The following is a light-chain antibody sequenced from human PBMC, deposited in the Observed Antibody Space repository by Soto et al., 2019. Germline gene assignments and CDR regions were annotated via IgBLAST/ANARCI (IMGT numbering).Light chain of an antibody. J-gene: IGKJ4*01. CDR3: LQDHSYLT. Sequence: AIEMTQSPSSLSASVRDRVTITCRASQGIGSDLAWYQQRPGKAPKLLIYAVSSLQNGVPSRFSGSGSGTDVTLTISSLQPEDFATYYCLQDHSYLTFGGGTKVEL. CDR2: AVS. CDR1: QGIGSD. V-gene: IGKV1-6*01.